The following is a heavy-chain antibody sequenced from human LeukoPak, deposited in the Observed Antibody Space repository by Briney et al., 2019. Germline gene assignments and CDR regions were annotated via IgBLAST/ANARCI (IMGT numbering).Heavy chain of an antibody. V-gene: IGHV3-23*01. D-gene: IGHD4-17*01. J-gene: IGHJ4*02. CDR1: GFTFSSYA. Sequence: GGSLRLSCAASGFTFSSYAMSWVRQAPGKGLEWVSAISGSGGSTYYADSVKGRFTISRDNSKNTLYLQMNSLRAEDTAVYYCATPEWPHMTTGYYFDYWGQGTLVTVSS. CDR3: ATPEWPHMTTGYYFDY. CDR2: ISGSGGST.